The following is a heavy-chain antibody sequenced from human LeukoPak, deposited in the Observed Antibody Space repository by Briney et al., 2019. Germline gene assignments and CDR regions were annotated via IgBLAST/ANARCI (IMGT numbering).Heavy chain of an antibody. Sequence: PSETLSLTCTVSGGSISSSSYYWGWIRQPPGKGLEWIGSIYYSGSTYYNPSLKSRVTISVDTSKNQFSLKLSSVTAADTAVYYCARAKSPYSGSYSCLVYWGQGTLVTVSS. D-gene: IGHD1-26*01. CDR3: ARAKSPYSGSYSCLVY. V-gene: IGHV4-39*07. CDR2: IYYSGST. CDR1: GGSISSSSYY. J-gene: IGHJ4*02.